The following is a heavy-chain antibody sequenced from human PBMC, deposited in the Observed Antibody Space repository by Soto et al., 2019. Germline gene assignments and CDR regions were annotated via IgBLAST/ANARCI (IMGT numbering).Heavy chain of an antibody. D-gene: IGHD2-15*01. Sequence: GGSLRLSCAASGFTFSNAWMSWVRQAPGKGLEWVGRIKSKTDGGTTDYAAPVKGRFTISRDDSKTTLYLQMNSLKTEDQAVYYGTPDHPLVGRGWGGDIWGQGTMVTVSS. V-gene: IGHV3-15*01. J-gene: IGHJ3*02. CDR2: IKSKTDGGTT. CDR3: TPDHPLVGRGWGGDI. CDR1: GFTFSNAW.